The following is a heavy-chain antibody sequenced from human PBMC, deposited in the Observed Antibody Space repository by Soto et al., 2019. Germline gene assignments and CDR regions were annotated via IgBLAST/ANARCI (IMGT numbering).Heavy chain of an antibody. CDR3: ARQQFVRYNEAGPGFGGRWFDS. J-gene: IGHJ5*01. V-gene: IGHV4-31*03. Sequence: PSETLSLTCTVSGGSISSGGYYWSWIRHHPGKGLEWIGYIYYSGSTYYNPSLKSRVTISVDTSKNQFSLKLSSVTAADTAVYFCARQQFVRYNEAGPGFGGRWFDSWGKGTLVTVSS. D-gene: IGHD3-10*01. CDR2: IYYSGST. CDR1: GGSISSGGYY.